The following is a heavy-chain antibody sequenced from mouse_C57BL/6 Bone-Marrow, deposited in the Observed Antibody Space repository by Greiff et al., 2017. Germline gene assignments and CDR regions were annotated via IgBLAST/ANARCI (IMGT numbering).Heavy chain of an antibody. J-gene: IGHJ3*01. CDR3: ARSVTYYSSYVGFAN. V-gene: IGHV1-72*01. CDR2: IDPNSGGT. CDR1: GYTFTSYW. D-gene: IGHD2-5*01. Sequence: QVQLQQPGAELVKPGASVKLSCKASGYTFTSYWMHWVKQRPGRGLEWIGRIDPNSGGTKYNEKFKSKATLTVDKPSSTAYMQLSSLTSEESAVYCIARSVTYYSSYVGFANGGKEPLATVSA.